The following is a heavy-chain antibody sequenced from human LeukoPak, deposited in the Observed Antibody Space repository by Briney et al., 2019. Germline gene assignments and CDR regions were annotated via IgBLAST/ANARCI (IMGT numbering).Heavy chain of an antibody. Sequence: GESLKISCKGSGYSFTSYWIGWVRQMPGKGLEWMGIIYPGDSDTRYSPSFQGQVTISADKSISTAYLQWSSLKASDTATYYCARHGLSDDYVWGSYRSQPDYWGQGTLVTVSS. V-gene: IGHV5-51*01. D-gene: IGHD3-16*02. CDR1: GYSFTSYW. CDR3: ARHGLSDDYVWGSYRSQPDY. J-gene: IGHJ4*02. CDR2: IYPGDSDT.